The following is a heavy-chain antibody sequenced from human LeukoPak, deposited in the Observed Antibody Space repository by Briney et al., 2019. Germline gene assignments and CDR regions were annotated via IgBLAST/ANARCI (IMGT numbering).Heavy chain of an antibody. CDR2: IWYDGSNK. Sequence: PGGSLRLSCAASGFTFSNHGMHWVRQAPGKGLEWVAVIWYDGSNKYYGDSVKGRFTISGDNSKNTVYLQMNSLRAEDTAVYYCARVYAPFGVTPPGYWGQGTLVTVSS. D-gene: IGHD3-10*01. J-gene: IGHJ4*02. CDR1: GFTFSNHG. CDR3: ARVYAPFGVTPPGY. V-gene: IGHV3-33*01.